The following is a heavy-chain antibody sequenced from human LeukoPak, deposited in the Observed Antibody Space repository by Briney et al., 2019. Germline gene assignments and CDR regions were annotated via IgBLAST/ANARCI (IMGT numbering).Heavy chain of an antibody. V-gene: IGHV4-34*01. Sequence: SETLSLTCAVYGGSFSGYYWSWIRQPPGKGLEWIGEINHSGSTNYNPSLKSRDTISVDTSKNQFSLKLSSVTAADTAVYYCAGLFDYGDSHYYYYYMDVWGKGTTVTVSS. J-gene: IGHJ6*03. CDR1: GGSFSGYY. CDR2: INHSGST. CDR3: AGLFDYGDSHYYYYYMDV. D-gene: IGHD4-17*01.